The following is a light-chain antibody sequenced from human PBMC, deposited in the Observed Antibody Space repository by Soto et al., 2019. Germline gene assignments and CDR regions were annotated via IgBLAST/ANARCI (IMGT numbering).Light chain of an antibody. V-gene: IGLV2-14*01. CDR2: DVS. CDR1: SSDVGGYDF. CDR3: SSYTSISTYV. J-gene: IGLJ1*01. Sequence: QSALTQPASVSGSPGQSITVSCTGTSSDVGGYDFVSWYQHHPGKAPRLMIYDVSHRPSGVSDRFSASKSGNTASLTISGLLAEDEADYHCSSYTSISTYVFGTGTKVTVL.